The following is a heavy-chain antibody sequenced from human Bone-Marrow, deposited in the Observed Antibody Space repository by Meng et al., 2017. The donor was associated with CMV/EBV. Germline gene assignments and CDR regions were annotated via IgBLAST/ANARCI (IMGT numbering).Heavy chain of an antibody. D-gene: IGHD2-2*01. CDR2: IIPILGIA. V-gene: IGHV1-69*10. J-gene: IGHJ4*02. CDR1: GGTFSSYA. CDR3: ARDNPQLPQWYYFDY. Sequence: SVKVSCKASGGTFSSYAISWVRQAPGQGLEWMGGIIPILGIANYAQKFQGRVTITADKSTSTAYMELSSLRSEDTAVYYWARDNPQLPQWYYFDYRGQGTLVTVSS.